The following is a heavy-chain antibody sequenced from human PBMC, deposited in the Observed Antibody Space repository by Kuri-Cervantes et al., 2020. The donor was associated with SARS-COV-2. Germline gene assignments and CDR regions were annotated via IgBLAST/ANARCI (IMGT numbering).Heavy chain of an antibody. J-gene: IGHJ6*03. D-gene: IGHD2-2*01. Sequence: LSLTCAASGFTFSSYAMSWVRQAPGKGLEWVSAISGSGGSTYYADSVKGRFTISRDNSKNTLYLQMNSLRAEDTAVYYCASHCSSTSCSLYYYYYYMDVWGKGTTVTVSS. CDR1: GFTFSSYA. CDR3: ASHCSSTSCSLYYYYYYMDV. CDR2: ISGSGGST. V-gene: IGHV3-23*01.